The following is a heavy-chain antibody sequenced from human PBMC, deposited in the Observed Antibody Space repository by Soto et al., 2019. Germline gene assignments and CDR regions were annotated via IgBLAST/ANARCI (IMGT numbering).Heavy chain of an antibody. D-gene: IGHD6-19*01. J-gene: IGHJ5*02. CDR2: ISYRGST. V-gene: IGHV4-39*01. CDR1: GGSISSTTFY. Sequence: SETLSLTCSVSGGSISSTTFYWGWIRQPPRQGLELIGSISYRGSTSYNPSLKSRVTISVDTSKNQFSLRLTSVTAADTAVYYCARLLGWSNYNYFDPWCQGXLLTVFS. CDR3: ARLLGWSNYNYFDP.